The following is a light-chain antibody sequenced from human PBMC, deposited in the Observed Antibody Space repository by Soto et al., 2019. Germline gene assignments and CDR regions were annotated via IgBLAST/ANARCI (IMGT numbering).Light chain of an antibody. Sequence: QRVLTQPASVSGSPGQSITISCTGTSSDVGGYNYVSWYQHHPGKAPKLITYDVTNRPSGVSNPFSGSKSGNTASLTISGLQPEDEADYYCSSYTTSNTRQIVFGTGTKVTVL. CDR1: SSDVGGYNY. J-gene: IGLJ1*01. CDR3: SSYTTSNTRQIV. CDR2: DVT. V-gene: IGLV2-14*03.